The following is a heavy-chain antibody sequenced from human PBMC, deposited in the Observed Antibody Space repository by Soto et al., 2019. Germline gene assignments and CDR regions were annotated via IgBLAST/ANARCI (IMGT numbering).Heavy chain of an antibody. D-gene: IGHD3-3*01. Sequence: EVQLVESGGGLVQPGGSLRLSCAASGFTVSSFYMHWVRQAPGKGLQWVAVISSGGSTYYADSVKGRFSISRDNTKNTLYPEMNSLRAEDMAVYYFSRDTVGGAYDFLYGGQGPLGTVSS. V-gene: IGHV3-66*01. CDR2: ISSGGST. CDR1: GFTVSSFY. J-gene: IGHJ4*02. CDR3: SRDTVGGAYDFLY.